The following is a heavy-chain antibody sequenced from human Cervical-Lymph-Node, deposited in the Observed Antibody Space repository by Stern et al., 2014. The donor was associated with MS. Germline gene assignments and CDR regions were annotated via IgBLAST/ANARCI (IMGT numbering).Heavy chain of an antibody. V-gene: IGHV3-9*01. CDR1: GFTFDDYA. CDR3: AKDTLPVQWELLSAFDI. J-gene: IGHJ3*02. CDR2: ISWNSCSI. D-gene: IGHD1-26*01. Sequence: QLVESGGGLVQPGRSLRLSCAASGFTFDDYAMHWVRQAPGQGLEWVSGISWNSCSIGYAASVKGRFTISRDNAKNSLYLQMNSLRAEDTALYYCAKDTLPVQWELLSAFDIWGQGTMVTVSS.